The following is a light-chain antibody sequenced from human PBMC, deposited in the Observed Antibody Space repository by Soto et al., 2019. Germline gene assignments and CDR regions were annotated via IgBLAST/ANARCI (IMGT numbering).Light chain of an antibody. V-gene: IGKV3-15*01. CDR2: GAS. CDR3: QQYNNWPPWT. Sequence: EIVMTQSPSTLSVSPLERATLSCRASQSVSSNLAWYQQKPGQAPRLLIYGASTRATGIPARFSGSGSGTEFTLTISSLQSEDFAVYYCQQYNNWPPWTFGQGTKVDSK. J-gene: IGKJ1*01. CDR1: QSVSSN.